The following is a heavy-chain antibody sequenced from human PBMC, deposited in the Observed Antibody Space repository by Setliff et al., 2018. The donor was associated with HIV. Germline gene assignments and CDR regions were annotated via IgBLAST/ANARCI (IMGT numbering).Heavy chain of an antibody. J-gene: IGHJ6*03. D-gene: IGHD2-15*01. CDR1: GGSISSSSYY. CDR3: ARHPFYCSGGSCYSYYYYYMDV. Sequence: KSSETLSLTCTVSGGSISSSSYYWGWIRQPPGKGLEWIGSIYYSGSTYYNPSLKSRVTISVDTSKNQFSLKLSSVTAADTAVYYCARHPFYCSGGSCYSYYYYYMDVWGKGTTVTVSS. V-gene: IGHV4-39*01. CDR2: IYYSGST.